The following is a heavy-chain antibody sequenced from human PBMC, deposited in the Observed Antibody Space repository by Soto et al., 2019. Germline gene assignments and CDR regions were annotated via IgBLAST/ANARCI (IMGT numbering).Heavy chain of an antibody. CDR3: AGDDSGCYGMEV. J-gene: IGHJ6*02. CDR2: IYYSGST. V-gene: IGHV4-59*01. Sequence: SETLSLTCTVSGGSISSYYWSWIRQPPGKGLEWIGYIYYSGSTNYNPSLKSRVTISVDTSKNQFSLKLSSVTAAGTAVYYCAGDDSGCYGMEVWGQGTTVTVS. D-gene: IGHD1-26*01. CDR1: GGSISSYY.